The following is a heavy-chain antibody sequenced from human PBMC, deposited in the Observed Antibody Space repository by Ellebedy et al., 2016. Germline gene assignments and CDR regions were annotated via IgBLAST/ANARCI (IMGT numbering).Heavy chain of an antibody. CDR3: RPGHYANL. J-gene: IGHJ5*02. D-gene: IGHD4-17*01. CDR1: GLNFNTFF. Sequence: GESLKISXTASGLNFNTFFMSWVRQAPGKGLEWVAVISYDGSNKYYADSVKGRFTISRDNSKNTLYLQMNNLRVDDTALYYCRPGHYANLWGHGTLVTVSS. V-gene: IGHV3-30*03. CDR2: ISYDGSNK.